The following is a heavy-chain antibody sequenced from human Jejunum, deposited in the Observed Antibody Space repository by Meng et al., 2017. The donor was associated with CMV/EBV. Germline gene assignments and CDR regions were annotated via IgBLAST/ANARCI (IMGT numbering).Heavy chain of an antibody. J-gene: IGHJ4*02. CDR3: THGPTRIELFDY. Sequence: QITLKESGPTLVKPTQTLTLTCTFSGFSFSTGGASVGWIRQPPGKALEWLARIHWDGDEGYSPSLKSRLTITKDSSKNQVVLTMTNMDPMDTATYYCTHGPTRIELFDYWGQGILVTVSS. D-gene: IGHD5-24*01. CDR1: GFSFSTGGAS. V-gene: IGHV2-5*02. CDR2: IHWDGDE.